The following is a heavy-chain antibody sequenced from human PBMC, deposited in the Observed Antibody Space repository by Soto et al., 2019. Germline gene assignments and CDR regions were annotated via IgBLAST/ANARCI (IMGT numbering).Heavy chain of an antibody. CDR3: ARGRYSGYNFLLEY. J-gene: IGHJ4*02. D-gene: IGHD5-12*01. CDR2: IYYRGST. CDR1: GGSISSYY. Sequence: PSETLSLTCTVSGGSISSYYWSWIRQPPGKGLEWIGYIYYRGSTNYNPSLKSRVTISVDTSKNQFSLRLSSVTAADTAVYYCARGRYSGYNFLLEYWGQGTQVTVSS. V-gene: IGHV4-59*01.